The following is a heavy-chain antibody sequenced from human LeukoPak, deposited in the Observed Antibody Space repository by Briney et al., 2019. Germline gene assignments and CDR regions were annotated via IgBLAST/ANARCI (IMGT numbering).Heavy chain of an antibody. J-gene: IGHJ3*02. V-gene: IGHV1-2*02. CDR2: INPNSGGT. Sequence: PGASVKVSCKASGYTFTGYYMHWVRQAPGQGLEWMGWINPNSGGTNYAQKFQGRVTMTRDTSISTAYMELSRLRSDDTAVYYCARDRVGALFDAFDIWGQGTMVTVSS. CDR3: ARDRVGALFDAFDI. D-gene: IGHD1-26*01. CDR1: GYTFTGYY.